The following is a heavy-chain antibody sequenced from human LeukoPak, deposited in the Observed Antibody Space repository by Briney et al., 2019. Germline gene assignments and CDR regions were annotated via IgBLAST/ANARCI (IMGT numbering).Heavy chain of an antibody. CDR3: ARIGGNSGPQDY. V-gene: IGHV3-30-3*01. CDR1: GFTFSSYA. CDR2: ISYDGSNK. D-gene: IGHD4-23*01. J-gene: IGHJ4*02. Sequence: GGSLRLSCAASGFTFSSYAMHWVRQAPGKGLEWVAVISYDGSNKYYADSVKGRFTISRDNSKNTLYLQMNSLRAEDTAVYYCARIGGNSGPQDYWGQGTLVTVSS.